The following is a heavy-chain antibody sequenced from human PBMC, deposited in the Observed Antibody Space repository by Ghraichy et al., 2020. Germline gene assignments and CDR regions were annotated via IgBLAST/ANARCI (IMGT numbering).Heavy chain of an antibody. Sequence: ASVKVSCKASGNTFSGYFIHWVRQAPGQGLEWMGIINPSGVSTSYAQKFQGRVTMTRDTSTSTVYMELSSLKSDDTATYYCARDYRRVRGYSVGFGDYHYYMDVWGKGTTVSVSS. D-gene: IGHD5-18*01. CDR1: GNTFSGYF. CDR3: ARDYRRVRGYSVGFGDYHYYMDV. CDR2: INPSGVST. J-gene: IGHJ6*03. V-gene: IGHV1-46*01.